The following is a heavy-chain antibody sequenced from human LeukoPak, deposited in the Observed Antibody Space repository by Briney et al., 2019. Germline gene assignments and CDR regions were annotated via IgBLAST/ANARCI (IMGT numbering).Heavy chain of an antibody. CDR3: ARAIRNQLLSEY. V-gene: IGHV1-8*02. CDR1: GYTFTSYG. D-gene: IGHD2-2*01. J-gene: IGHJ4*02. Sequence: ASVKVSCKASGYTFTSYGISWVRQAPGQGLEWMGWMNPNSGNTGYAQKFQGRATMTGDTSISTAYMELSSLMSDDTAVYYCARAIRNQLLSEYWGQGTLVTVSS. CDR2: MNPNSGNT.